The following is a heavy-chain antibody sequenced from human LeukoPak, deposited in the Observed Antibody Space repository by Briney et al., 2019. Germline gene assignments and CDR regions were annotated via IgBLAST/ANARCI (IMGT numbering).Heavy chain of an antibody. D-gene: IGHD2-2*02. CDR3: AKSRSSSVSCYNY. CDR1: GFIFNNYA. Sequence: GGSLRLSCAASGFIFNNYAMNWVRQAPGKGLEWVSGISGSGDSRFYADSVKGRFTISRDNSKNTLDLQMNGLRAEDTAVYYCAKSRSSSVSCYNYWGQGTLVTVSS. J-gene: IGHJ4*02. CDR2: ISGSGDSR. V-gene: IGHV3-23*01.